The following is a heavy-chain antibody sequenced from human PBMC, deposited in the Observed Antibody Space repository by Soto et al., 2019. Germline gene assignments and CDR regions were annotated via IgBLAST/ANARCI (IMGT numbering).Heavy chain of an antibody. CDR1: GFTFSNYE. CDR3: ARVLRYGLDY. V-gene: IGHV3-48*03. CDR2: ISSSGTTI. J-gene: IGHJ4*02. Sequence: LRLSCTASGFTFSNYEMNWVRQAPGKGLEWVSYISSSGTTIYYADSVKGRFTISRDNAKNSLYLQMNSLRAEDTAVYYCARVLRYGLDYWGQGTLVTVSS. D-gene: IGHD4-17*01.